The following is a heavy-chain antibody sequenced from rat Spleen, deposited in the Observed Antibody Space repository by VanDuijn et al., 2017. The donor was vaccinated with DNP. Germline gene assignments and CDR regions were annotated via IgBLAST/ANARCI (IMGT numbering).Heavy chain of an antibody. CDR2: MSYDGGIT. CDR3: ARHVLHLRVWDY. V-gene: IGHV5-22*01. Sequence: EVQLVESGGGSVQPGRSLKLSCAASGFTFSDYYMAWVRQAPTKGLEWVAYMSYDGGITYYGDSVKGRFTISRDNAKSTLYLQKDSLRSEDMATYYCARHVLHLRVWDYWGQGVMVTVSS. D-gene: IGHD1-4*01. J-gene: IGHJ2*01. CDR1: GFTFSDYY.